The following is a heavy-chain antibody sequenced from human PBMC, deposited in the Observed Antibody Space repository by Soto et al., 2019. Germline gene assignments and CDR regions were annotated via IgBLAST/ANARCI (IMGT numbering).Heavy chain of an antibody. CDR1: GFTFSSYS. Sequence: GGSLRLSCAASGFTFSSYSMTWVRQAPGKGLEWVSYISSSSSTIYYADSVKGRFTISRDNAKNSLYLQMNSLRDEDTAVYYCARVRVGAKTLMAQCFDYWGQGTLVTV. D-gene: IGHD1-26*01. CDR2: ISSSSSTI. J-gene: IGHJ4*02. CDR3: ARVRVGAKTLMAQCFDY. V-gene: IGHV3-48*02.